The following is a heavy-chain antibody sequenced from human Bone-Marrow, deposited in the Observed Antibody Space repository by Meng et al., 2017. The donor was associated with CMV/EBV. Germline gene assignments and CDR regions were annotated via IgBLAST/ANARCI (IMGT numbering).Heavy chain of an antibody. J-gene: IGHJ4*02. CDR3: AKTGGYYLYYFDY. CDR1: GFTFSSYS. Sequence: GESLKISCAASGFTFSSYSMNWVRQAPGKGLEWVSVIYSGGSTYYADSVKGRFTISRDNSKNTLYLQMNRLRAEDTAVYYCAKTGGYYLYYFDYWGQGTRVTVSS. D-gene: IGHD3-22*01. V-gene: IGHV3-53*01. CDR2: IYSGGST.